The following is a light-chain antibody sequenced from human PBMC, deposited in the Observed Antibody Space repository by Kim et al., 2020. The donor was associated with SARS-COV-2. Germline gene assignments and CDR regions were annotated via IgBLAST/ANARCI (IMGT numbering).Light chain of an antibody. CDR2: SES. J-gene: IGLJ3*02. CDR3: QVWDTSSDHSV. CDR1: KVGIKS. Sequence: PVRKSRITCGGGKVGIKSVRWYRLRTGQAPVLGVYSESERPSGVPEQLSGSDSGNTATLTIRRVEARDEADYYCQVWDTSSDHSVFGGGTKLTVL. V-gene: IGLV3-21*02.